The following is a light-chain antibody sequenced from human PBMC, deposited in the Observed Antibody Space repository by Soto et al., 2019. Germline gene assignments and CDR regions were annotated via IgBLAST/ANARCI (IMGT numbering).Light chain of an antibody. CDR3: QQYNDWPPRT. V-gene: IGKV3-15*01. Sequence: EIVLTQSPATLSLSPGERATLSCRASQSVNSNLAWYQQKPGQAPRLLMYGASTRATGIPGRFSGSGSGTEFTLTISSLQSEDFAVYYCQQYNDWPPRTFGQGTKVDIK. J-gene: IGKJ1*01. CDR2: GAS. CDR1: QSVNSN.